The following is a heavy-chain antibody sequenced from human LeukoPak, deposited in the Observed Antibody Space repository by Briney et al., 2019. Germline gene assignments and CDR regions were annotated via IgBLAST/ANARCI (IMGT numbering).Heavy chain of an antibody. V-gene: IGHV3-48*03. CDR1: GFTFSSYE. CDR3: AKWFGELLYLDY. CDR2: ISSSGGST. J-gene: IGHJ4*02. D-gene: IGHD3-10*01. Sequence: GGSLRLSCAASGFTFSSYEMNWVRQAPGKGLEWVSYISSSGGSTYYADSVKGRFTISKDNSKNTLYLQMNSLRAEDTAVYYCAKWFGELLYLDYWGQGTLVTVSS.